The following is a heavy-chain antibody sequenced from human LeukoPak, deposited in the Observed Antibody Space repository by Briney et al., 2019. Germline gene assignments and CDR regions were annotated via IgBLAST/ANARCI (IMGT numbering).Heavy chain of an antibody. CDR1: GGSISSSSYY. Sequence: SETLSPTCTVSGGSISSSSYYWGWIRQPPGKGLEWIGSIYYSGSTYYNPSLKSRVTISVDTSKNQFSLKLSSVTAADTAVYYCARGPGLCSSTSCYGGNWFDPWGQGTLVTVSS. V-gene: IGHV4-39*01. CDR2: IYYSGST. J-gene: IGHJ5*02. CDR3: ARGPGLCSSTSCYGGNWFDP. D-gene: IGHD2-2*01.